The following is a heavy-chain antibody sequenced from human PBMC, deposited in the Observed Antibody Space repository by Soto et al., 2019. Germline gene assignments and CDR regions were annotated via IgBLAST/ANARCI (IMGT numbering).Heavy chain of an antibody. J-gene: IGHJ4*02. V-gene: IGHV3-11*01. D-gene: IGHD3-22*01. CDR3: ARDLGYYDSSGYFDY. CDR2: ISSSDSIV. Sequence: AGGSLRLSCAASGFTFSDYYMSWIRQAPGKGLEWVSYISSSDSIVSYADSVKGRFTISRDNAKNSLYLQMNSLRAEYTAVYFCARDLGYYDSSGYFDYWGQGT. CDR1: GFTFSDYY.